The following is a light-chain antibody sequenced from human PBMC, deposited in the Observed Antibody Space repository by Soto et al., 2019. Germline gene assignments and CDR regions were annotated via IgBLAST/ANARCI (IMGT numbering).Light chain of an antibody. J-gene: IGLJ2*01. Sequence: QSALTQPASVSGSPGHSISISCTGSSSDIGRYNLVSWYQHHPGKAPKLIIYEATKRPSGVSDRISGSKSGNTASLTNSGLQAEDEADYYCSSYAGTSTFVLFGGGTKLTVL. V-gene: IGLV2-23*01. CDR3: SSYAGTSTFVL. CDR2: EAT. CDR1: SSDIGRYNL.